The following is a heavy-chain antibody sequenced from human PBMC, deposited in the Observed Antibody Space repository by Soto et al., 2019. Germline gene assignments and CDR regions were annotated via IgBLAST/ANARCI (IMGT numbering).Heavy chain of an antibody. CDR1: GFNCINYA. J-gene: IGHJ4*02. CDR3: AKEEAGASDY. Sequence: EVQLLESGGGLVQPGESLRLSCAASGFNCINYAMPWVRQAPGKGLEWLAAISDSADNTYYAGSVKGRFSISRDNSKNTLYLQMNSLSADDTAVYYCAKEEAGASDYWGQGTLVTVSS. V-gene: IGHV3-23*01. D-gene: IGHD1-26*01. CDR2: ISDSADNT.